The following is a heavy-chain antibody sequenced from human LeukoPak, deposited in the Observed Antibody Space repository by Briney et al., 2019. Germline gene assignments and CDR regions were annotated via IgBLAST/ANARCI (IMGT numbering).Heavy chain of an antibody. CDR1: GFTFSSYS. Sequence: PGGSLRLTCAASGFTFSSYSMNWVRQAPGKGLEWVSSISSSSSYIYYADSVKGRFTISRDNAKNSLYLQIHSLRAEDTAVYYCARDWYNKSDAFDIWGQGTMVTVSS. CDR3: ARDWYNKSDAFDI. V-gene: IGHV3-21*01. J-gene: IGHJ3*02. D-gene: IGHD1-1*01. CDR2: ISSSSSYI.